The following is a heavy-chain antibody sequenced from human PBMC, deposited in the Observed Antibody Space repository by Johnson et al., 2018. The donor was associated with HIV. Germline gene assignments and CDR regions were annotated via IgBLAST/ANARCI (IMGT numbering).Heavy chain of an antibody. CDR2: ISYDGSNK. D-gene: IGHD3-3*01. CDR1: GFTLSSYA. J-gene: IGHJ3*02. Sequence: QEQLVESGGGVVQPGRSLRLSCAASGFTLSSYAMHWVRQAPGKGLEWAAVISYDGSNKYHADSGKGRFPISSDNSQNTLYLQMNSRKVEDTAMYDCARGPSLEWLSGDGFDMWGQGTMVTVSS. V-gene: IGHV3-30-3*01. CDR3: ARGPSLEWLSGDGFDM.